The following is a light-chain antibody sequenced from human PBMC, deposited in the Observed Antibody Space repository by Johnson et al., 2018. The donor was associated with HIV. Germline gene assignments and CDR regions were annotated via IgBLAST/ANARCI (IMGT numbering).Light chain of an antibody. V-gene: IGLV1-51*01. CDR2: DHN. Sequence: QSVLTQPPSVSAAPGQKVTISCSGSSSNIGNNYVSWYQQLPGTAPKLLIYDHNKRPLGIPDRFSGSKSGTSATLAITGPQPGDEADYYCGTWDNSLIPVYVFGTATRVSVL. CDR3: GTWDNSLIPVYV. J-gene: IGLJ1*01. CDR1: SSNIGNNY.